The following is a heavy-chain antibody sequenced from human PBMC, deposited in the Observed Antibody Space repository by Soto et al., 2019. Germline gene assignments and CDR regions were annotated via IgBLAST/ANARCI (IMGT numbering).Heavy chain of an antibody. CDR1: GFTFSDNY. Sequence: GGSLRLSCAASGFTFSDNYMSWIRQAPGKGLEWVSYISSSSDTNYADSVKGRFTISRDNAKSSLYLQMNSLRAEDTAVYYCARDYYDYSGYYPNSYYYGMDVWGRGTTVTVSS. J-gene: IGHJ6*02. V-gene: IGHV3-11*06. CDR2: ISSSSDT. D-gene: IGHD3-22*01. CDR3: ARDYYDYSGYYPNSYYYGMDV.